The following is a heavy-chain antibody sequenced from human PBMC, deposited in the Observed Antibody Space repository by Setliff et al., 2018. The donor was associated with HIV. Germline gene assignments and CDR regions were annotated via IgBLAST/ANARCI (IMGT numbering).Heavy chain of an antibody. CDR3: ATQTGFYNSHWYDY. Sequence: GGSLRLSCAASGSTFSSYWMNWVRRAPGRGLEWVANIKQDGSDMHYIESVKGRFTIFRDNAKNSVFLQMNSLRAEDTGVYYCATQTGFYNSHWYDYWGQGTMVTVSS. J-gene: IGHJ4*02. V-gene: IGHV3-7*01. CDR2: IKQDGSDM. CDR1: GSTFSSYW. D-gene: IGHD6-13*01.